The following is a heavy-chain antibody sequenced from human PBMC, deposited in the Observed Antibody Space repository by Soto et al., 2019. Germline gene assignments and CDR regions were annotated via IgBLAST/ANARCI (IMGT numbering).Heavy chain of an antibody. CDR1: GYTFSSYD. D-gene: IGHD5-18*01. CDR3: ARVVDTAMVTDAFDI. Sequence: ASVKVSCKASGYTFSSYDINWVRQATGQGLEWMGWISAYNGNTNYAQKLQGRVTMTTDTSTSTAYMELRSLRSDDTAVYYCARVVDTAMVTDAFDIWGQGTMVTVSS. CDR2: ISAYNGNT. J-gene: IGHJ3*02. V-gene: IGHV1-18*04.